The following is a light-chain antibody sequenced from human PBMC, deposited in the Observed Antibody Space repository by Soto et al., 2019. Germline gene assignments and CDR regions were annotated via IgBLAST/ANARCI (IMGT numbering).Light chain of an antibody. CDR2: GAS. Sequence: IALTQSPGTLSLSPGEGATLSCRASQSVSSSYLAWYQQKPGQAPRLLIYGASSRATGIPDRFSGSGSGTDFTLTISRLEPEDFAVYYCQQYGSSLSITFGQGTRLEIK. CDR3: QQYGSSLSIT. CDR1: QSVSSSY. V-gene: IGKV3-20*01. J-gene: IGKJ5*01.